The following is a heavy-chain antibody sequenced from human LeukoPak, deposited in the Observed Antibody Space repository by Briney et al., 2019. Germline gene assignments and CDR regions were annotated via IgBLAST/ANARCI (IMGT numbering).Heavy chain of an antibody. CDR3: ASQPRETKPNWFDP. CDR2: IYYSGST. CDR1: GGAISSSSYY. J-gene: IGHJ5*02. Sequence: SETLSLTCTVSGGAISSSSYYWGWIRQPPGKGLEWIGSIYYSGSTYYNPSLKSRVTISVDTSKNQFSLKLSSVTAADTAVYYCASQPRETKPNWFDPWGQGTLVTVSS. D-gene: IGHD1/OR15-1a*01. V-gene: IGHV4-39*01.